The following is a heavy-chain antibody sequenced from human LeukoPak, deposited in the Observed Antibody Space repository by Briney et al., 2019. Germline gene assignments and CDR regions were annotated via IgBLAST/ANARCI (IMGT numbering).Heavy chain of an antibody. D-gene: IGHD1-26*01. CDR2: ISYDGSNK. CDR3: ANSEERELPLQH. J-gene: IGHJ1*01. CDR1: GFTFSSYG. V-gene: IGHV3-30*18. Sequence: GGSLRLSCAASGFTFSSYGMYWVRQAPGKGLEWVAVISYDGSNKYYADSVKGRFTISRDNSKNTLYLQMNSLRAEDTAVYYCANSEERELPLQHWGQGTLVTVSS.